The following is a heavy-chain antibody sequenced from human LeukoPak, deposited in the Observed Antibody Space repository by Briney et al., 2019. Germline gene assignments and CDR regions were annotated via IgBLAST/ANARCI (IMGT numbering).Heavy chain of an antibody. D-gene: IGHD1-1*01. V-gene: IGHV5-51*01. CDR2: IYPGDSDT. CDR1: GSSFTYYR. Sequence: GESLKISCKGSGSSFTYYRIGWVRQLPGKGLEWMGIIYPGDSDTRYRPSFQGQVTISVDKSISTAYLQWSSLKASDTAMYYCARQDGNSKYYFDYWGQGTLVTVSS. CDR3: ARQDGNSKYYFDY. J-gene: IGHJ4*02.